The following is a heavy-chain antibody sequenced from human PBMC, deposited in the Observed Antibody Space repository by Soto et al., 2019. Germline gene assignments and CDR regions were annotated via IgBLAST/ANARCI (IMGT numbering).Heavy chain of an antibody. V-gene: IGHV1-24*01. D-gene: IGHD3-3*01. CDR1: GYTLTELS. J-gene: IGHJ5*02. Sequence: ASVKVSCKVSGYTLTELSMHWVRQAPGKGLEWRGGFDPEDGETIYAQKFQGRVTMTEHTSTDTAYMELSSLRSEDTAVYYCATFITIFGRDPNWFDPWGQGTLVTVSS. CDR3: ATFITIFGRDPNWFDP. CDR2: FDPEDGET.